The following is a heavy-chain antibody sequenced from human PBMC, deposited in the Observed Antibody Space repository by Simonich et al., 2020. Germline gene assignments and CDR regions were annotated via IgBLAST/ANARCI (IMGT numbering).Heavy chain of an antibody. J-gene: IGHJ3*02. CDR1: GFTFSSYW. CDR2: SNRNGSST. D-gene: IGHD4-4*01. V-gene: IGHV3-74*01. CDR3: ARDYSNYDAFDI. Sequence: EVQLVESGGGLVQPGGSLRLSCAASGFTFSSYWMHWVRQAPGKGLVGVSRSNRNGSSTSYADSVKGRFTISRDNAKNTLDLQMNSLRAEDTAVYYCARDYSNYDAFDIWGQGTMVTVSS.